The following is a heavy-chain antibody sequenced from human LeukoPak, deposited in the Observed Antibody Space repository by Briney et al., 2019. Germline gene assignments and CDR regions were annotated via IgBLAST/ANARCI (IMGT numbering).Heavy chain of an antibody. V-gene: IGHV4-59*07. J-gene: IGHJ4*02. D-gene: IGHD6-13*01. Sequence: SDTLSLTCSVSGASISGYYCSWIRQPPGQGLEWIGYIYHSGSTNYNPSLKSRVTISADTSKDQFSLKLASVTAADTAVYYCATGYSSTWYYFDYWGQGTLVTVSS. CDR1: GASISGYY. CDR2: IYHSGST. CDR3: ATGYSSTWYYFDY.